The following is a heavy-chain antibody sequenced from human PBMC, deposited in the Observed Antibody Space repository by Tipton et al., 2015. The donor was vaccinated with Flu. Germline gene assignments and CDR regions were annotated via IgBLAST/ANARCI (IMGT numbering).Heavy chain of an antibody. D-gene: IGHD6-19*01. CDR2: IYHSGST. CDR1: GGSINRSHYY. CDR3: ARDGGVGSGWSYSGGNYYYGMDV. J-gene: IGHJ6*02. V-gene: IGHV4-39*07. Sequence: TLSLTCTVSGGSINRSHYYWGWIRQPPGKGLEWIGSIYHSGSTFYHPSLKSRVTISVDTPKNQFSLKLSSVTAADTAVYYCARDGGVGSGWSYSGGNYYYGMDVWSQGTTVIVS.